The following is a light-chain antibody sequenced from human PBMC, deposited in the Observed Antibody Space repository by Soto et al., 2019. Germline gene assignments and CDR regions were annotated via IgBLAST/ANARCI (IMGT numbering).Light chain of an antibody. V-gene: IGKV3-20*01. Sequence: EIVVTQSPVTLPVPPGERATLSCRASQTVSSNLAWYQQRPGQAPSLLIYGVSSRATGISDRFSGSGSGTDFTLIINRLDPEDSAVYYCQQHGRSFGQGTRLAI. CDR3: QQHGRS. CDR2: GVS. J-gene: IGKJ5*01. CDR1: QTVSSN.